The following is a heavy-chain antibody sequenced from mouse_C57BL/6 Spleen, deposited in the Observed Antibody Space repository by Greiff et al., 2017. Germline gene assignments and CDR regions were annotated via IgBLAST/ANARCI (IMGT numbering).Heavy chain of an antibody. CDR2: IYPGGGYT. V-gene: IGHV1-63*01. CDR3: ARLSDGKGYFDV. D-gene: IGHD2-1*01. J-gene: IGHJ1*03. Sequence: QVQLQQSGAELVRPGTSVKMSCKASGYTFTHYWIGWAKQRPGHGLEWIGDIYPGGGYTNYNEKFKGKATLTADKSSSTAYMQFSSLTSEDSAIYYCARLSDGKGYFDVWGTGTTVTVSS. CDR1: GYTFTHYW.